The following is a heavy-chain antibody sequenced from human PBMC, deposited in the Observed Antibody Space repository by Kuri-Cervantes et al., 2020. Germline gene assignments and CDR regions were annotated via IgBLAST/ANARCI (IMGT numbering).Heavy chain of an antibody. J-gene: IGHJ5*02. D-gene: IGHD7-27*01. CDR3: ARHHWGSPLYNSFDP. CDR2: IIPTFGTA. Sequence: SVKVSCKASGGTFSSYAISWVRQAPGQGLEWMGGIIPTFGTANYAQKFQGRVTITADESTSTAYMELRSLRSDDTAVYYCARHHWGSPLYNSFDPWGQGTLVTVSS. V-gene: IGHV1-69*13. CDR1: GGTFSSYA.